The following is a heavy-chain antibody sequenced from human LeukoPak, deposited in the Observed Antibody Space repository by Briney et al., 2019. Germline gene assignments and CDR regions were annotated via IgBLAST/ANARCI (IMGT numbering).Heavy chain of an antibody. J-gene: IGHJ5*02. CDR1: GVSFKDYY. CDR3: AKVLRAVAGTRGGFDP. V-gene: IGHV3-11*01. Sequence: PGGSLRLSCAASGVSFKDYYWSWIRQVPGEGLEWVSYINVNGGSMQYADSVKGRFTISRDNSKNTLYLQMNSLRAEDTAVYYCAKVLRAVAGTRGGFDPWGQGTLVTVSS. D-gene: IGHD6-19*01. CDR2: INVNGGSM.